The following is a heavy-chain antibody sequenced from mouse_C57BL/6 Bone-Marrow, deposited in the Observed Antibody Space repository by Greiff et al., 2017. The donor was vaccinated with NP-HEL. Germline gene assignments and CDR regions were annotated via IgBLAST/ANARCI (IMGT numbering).Heavy chain of an antibody. J-gene: IGHJ2*01. V-gene: IGHV1-5*01. CDR1: GYTFTSYW. CDR2: IYPGNSDT. Sequence: VQLQQSGTVLARPGASVKMSCKTSGYTFTSYWMHWVKQRPGQGLEWIGAIYPGNSDTSYNQKFKGKAKLTAVTSASTAYMELSSLTNEDSAVYYCTTTVVAPGFDYWGQGTTLTVSS. D-gene: IGHD1-1*01. CDR3: TTTVVAPGFDY.